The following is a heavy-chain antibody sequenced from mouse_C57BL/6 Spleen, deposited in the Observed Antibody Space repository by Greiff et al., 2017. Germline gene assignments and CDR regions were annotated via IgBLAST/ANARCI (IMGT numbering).Heavy chain of an antibody. V-gene: IGHV5-4*03. CDR1: GFTFSSYA. D-gene: IGHD2-3*01. CDR2: ISDGGSYT. CDR3: ARPYDGYYYAMDY. J-gene: IGHJ4*01. Sequence: EVNVVESGGGLVKPGGSLKLSCAASGFTFSSYAMSWVRQTPEKRLEWVATISDGGSYTYYPDNVKGRFTISRDNAKNNLYLQMSHLKPEDTAMYYCARPYDGYYYAMDYWGQGTSVTVSS.